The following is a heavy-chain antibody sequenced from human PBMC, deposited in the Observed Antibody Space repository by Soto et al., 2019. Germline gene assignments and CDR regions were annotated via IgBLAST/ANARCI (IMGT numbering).Heavy chain of an antibody. J-gene: IGHJ5*02. D-gene: IGHD3-22*01. CDR3: ARGYYYDSSGYFVIGWFDP. CDR2: IYYSGST. CDR1: GGSISSGGYY. V-gene: IGHV4-31*03. Sequence: PSETLSLTCTVSGGSISSGGYYWGWIRQHPGKGLEWIGYIYYSGSTYYNPSLKSRVTISVDTSKNQFSLKLSSVTAADTAVYYCARGYYYDSSGYFVIGWFDPWGQGTLVTVSS.